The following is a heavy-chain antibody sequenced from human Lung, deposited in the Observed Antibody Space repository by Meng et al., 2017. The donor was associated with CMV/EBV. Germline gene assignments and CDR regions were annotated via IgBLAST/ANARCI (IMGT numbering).Heavy chain of an antibody. D-gene: IGHD2-2*02. J-gene: IGHJ6*02. CDR2: IYSGYGST. CDR1: GFIFGNYA. V-gene: IGHV3-23*03. CDR3: VRDGYHCSSNSCYRQCFTYGLDV. Sequence: GESLKISCAASGFIFGNYAMNWVRQAPGKGLEWVSVIYSGYGSTYYADSVEGRFTISRDNSRKTLYLQMNGLRAEDTAVYYCVRDGYHCSSNSCYRQCFTYGLDVWGHGTTVTVSS.